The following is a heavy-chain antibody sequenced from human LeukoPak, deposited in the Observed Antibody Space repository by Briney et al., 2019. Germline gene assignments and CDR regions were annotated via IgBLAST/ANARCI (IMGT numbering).Heavy chain of an antibody. CDR2: IKEDGSEK. CDR3: GRDLGVCSGGTCYSVYDY. CDR1: GFIVSRYW. V-gene: IGHV3-7*01. D-gene: IGHD2-15*01. Sequence: GGSLTLSCAASGFIVSRYWMSWVRQAPGEGLGWVADIKEDGSEKHCVDSVKGRFTISRDNAENSLYLQMNSLRAEDTAIYYCGRDLGVCSGGTCYSVYDYWGQGTLVTVSS. J-gene: IGHJ4*02.